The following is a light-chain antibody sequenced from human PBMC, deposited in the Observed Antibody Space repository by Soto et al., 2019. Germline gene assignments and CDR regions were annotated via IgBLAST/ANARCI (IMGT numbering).Light chain of an antibody. CDR1: ETIYRY. V-gene: IGKV1-6*01. CDR2: VAS. Sequence: AIQMTQSPPSLSASVGDRVTITCRASETIYRYLSLYQHRPGQAPKVLICVASSLQSGVPSRFSGSGYGTDFTLTISSLQPEDFATYYCLQDYNYPWTFGQGTKVDIK. J-gene: IGKJ1*01. CDR3: LQDYNYPWT.